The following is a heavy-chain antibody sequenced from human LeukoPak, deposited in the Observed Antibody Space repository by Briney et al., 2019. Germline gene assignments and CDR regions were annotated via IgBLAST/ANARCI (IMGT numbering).Heavy chain of an antibody. J-gene: IGHJ3*02. Sequence: SVKVSCKASGGTFSSYAISWVRQAPGQGLEWMGGIIPIFGTANYAQKFQGRVTITADKSTSTAYMELSSLRSEDTAVYSCANTGYSSGWRDKGAFDIWGQGTMVTVSS. CDR1: GGTFSSYA. V-gene: IGHV1-69*06. D-gene: IGHD6-19*01. CDR3: ANTGYSSGWRDKGAFDI. CDR2: IIPIFGTA.